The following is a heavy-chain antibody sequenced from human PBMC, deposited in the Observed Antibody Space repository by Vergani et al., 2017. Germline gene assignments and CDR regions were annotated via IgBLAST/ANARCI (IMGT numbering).Heavy chain of an antibody. CDR2: IHHSVDT. D-gene: IGHD3-10*01. J-gene: IGHJ6*02. CDR3: ARHRGSGGFFPSSYFYGMDV. CDR1: DSSIMTNPY. V-gene: IGHV4-38-2*01. Sequence: QVQLQESGPGLLKPSETLTLTCDVSDSSIMTNPYWGWFRQSPGKGLEWIGCIHHSVDTHYNSSLKSRVSISIVSSSKFSLSLTSVTAADTAIYYCARHRGSGGFFPSSYFYGMDVWGHGTTVTVSS.